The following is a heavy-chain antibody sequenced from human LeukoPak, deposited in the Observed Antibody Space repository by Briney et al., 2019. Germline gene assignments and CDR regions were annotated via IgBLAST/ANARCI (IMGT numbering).Heavy chain of an antibody. CDR3: ASLWFGELAPFDP. D-gene: IGHD3-10*01. Sequence: GASVKVSCKASGYIFSDYAMHWVRQAPGQSFEWMGWINSGNGDTIYSQKFQDRLTISRNTSATTVYMELSSLRSEDTAVYYCASLWFGELAPFDPWGQGTLVTVSS. J-gene: IGHJ5*02. CDR2: INSGNGDT. V-gene: IGHV1-3*01. CDR1: GYIFSDYA.